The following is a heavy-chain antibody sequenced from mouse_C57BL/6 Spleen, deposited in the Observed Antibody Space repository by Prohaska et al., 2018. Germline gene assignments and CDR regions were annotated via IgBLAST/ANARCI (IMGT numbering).Heavy chain of an antibody. Sequence: EVQLQQSGTVLARPGASVKMSCKTSGYTFTSYWMHWVKQRTGQGMEWIGAIYPGNSDTSYNQKFKGKAKLTAVTSASTAYMELSSLTNEDSAVYYCTPPYGHYEGFAYWGQGTLVTVSA. CDR1: GYTFTSYW. D-gene: IGHD2-4*01. J-gene: IGHJ3*01. CDR2: IYPGNSDT. CDR3: TPPYGHYEGFAY. V-gene: IGHV1-5*01.